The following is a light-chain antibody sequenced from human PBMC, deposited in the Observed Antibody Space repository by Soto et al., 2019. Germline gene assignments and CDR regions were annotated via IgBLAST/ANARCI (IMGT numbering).Light chain of an antibody. CDR3: QKYSSVPV. V-gene: IGKV1-27*01. Sequence: IQMTQSPTSLSASVGDRVTITCRASQDIRNFVAWYQQKPGKAPKLLIYAASTLQSGVPSRFSGSGSGTDFALTINSLQPEVVATYAGQKYSSVPVFGPGTKVVIK. CDR1: QDIRNF. CDR2: AAS. J-gene: IGKJ3*01.